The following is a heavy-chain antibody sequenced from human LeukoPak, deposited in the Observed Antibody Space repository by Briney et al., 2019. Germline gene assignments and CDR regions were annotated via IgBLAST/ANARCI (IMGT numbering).Heavy chain of an antibody. V-gene: IGHV4-59*01. CDR3: ARALAPTMVRGVIILNWFDP. Sequence: SETLSLTCTVSGGSISSYYWSWIRQPPGNGLEWIGYIYYSGSTNYNPSLKSRVAISVDTSKNQFSLKLSSVTAADTAVYSCARALAPTMVRGVIILNWFDPWGQGTLVTVSS. CDR1: GGSISSYY. CDR2: IYYSGST. J-gene: IGHJ5*02. D-gene: IGHD3-10*01.